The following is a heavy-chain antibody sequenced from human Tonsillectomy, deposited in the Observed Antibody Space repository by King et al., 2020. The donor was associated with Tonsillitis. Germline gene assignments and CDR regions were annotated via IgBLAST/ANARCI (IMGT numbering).Heavy chain of an antibody. V-gene: IGHV4-39*01. Sequence: QLQESGPGLVKPSETLSLTCTFSGVSISSSSYYWGLISHPPGKGLEWIWSIYYSGSTYYNPSLKSLGTISVDTSQNQFSLKLSSVTAADTAVYYCARRTFGRSGYMDVWGKGTTVTVSS. J-gene: IGHJ6*03. CDR3: ARRTFGRSGYMDV. D-gene: IGHD3-10*01. CDR1: GVSISSSSYY. CDR2: IYYSGST.